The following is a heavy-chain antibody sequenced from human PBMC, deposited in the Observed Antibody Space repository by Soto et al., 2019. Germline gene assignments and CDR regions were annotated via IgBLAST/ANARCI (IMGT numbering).Heavy chain of an antibody. V-gene: IGHV3-9*01. J-gene: IGHJ6*02. CDR1: GFTFDDYA. Sequence: PGGSLRLSCAASGFTFDDYAMHWVRQAPGKGLEWVSGISWNSGSIGYADSVKGRFTISRDNAKNSLYLQMNSLRAEDTALYYCARDIVATILHQTSPEDYYYGMDVWGQGTTVTVSS. CDR2: ISWNSGSI. D-gene: IGHD5-12*01. CDR3: ARDIVATILHQTSPEDYYYGMDV.